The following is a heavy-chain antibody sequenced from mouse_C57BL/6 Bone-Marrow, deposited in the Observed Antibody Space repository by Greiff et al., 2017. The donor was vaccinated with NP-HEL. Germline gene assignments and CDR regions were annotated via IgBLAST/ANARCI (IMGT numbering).Heavy chain of an antibody. Sequence: EVQVVESEGGLVQPGSSMKLSCTASGFTFSDYYMAWVRQVPEKGLEWVANINYDGSSTYYLDSLKSRFIISRDNAKNILYLQMSSLKSEDTATYYCARDAYYSNYYYAMDYWGQGTSVTVSS. V-gene: IGHV5-16*01. CDR3: ARDAYYSNYYYAMDY. D-gene: IGHD2-5*01. CDR1: GFTFSDYY. J-gene: IGHJ4*01. CDR2: INYDGSST.